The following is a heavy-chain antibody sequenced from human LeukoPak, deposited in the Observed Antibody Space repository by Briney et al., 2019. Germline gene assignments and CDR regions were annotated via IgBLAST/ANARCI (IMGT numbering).Heavy chain of an antibody. V-gene: IGHV3-7*01. D-gene: IGHD5-24*01. J-gene: IGHJ4*02. Sequence: GGSLRLSCAASGFTFSSYWMSWGRQAPGKGLEWVANIKQDGSEKYYVDSVKGRFTISRDNAKNSLYLQMNSLRAEDTAVYYCAREMATITCYFDYWGQGTLVTVSS. CDR2: IKQDGSEK. CDR1: GFTFSSYW. CDR3: AREMATITCYFDY.